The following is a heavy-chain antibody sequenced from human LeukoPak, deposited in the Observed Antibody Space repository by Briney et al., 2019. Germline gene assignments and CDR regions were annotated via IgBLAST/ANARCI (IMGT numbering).Heavy chain of an antibody. CDR2: IYTSGSS. V-gene: IGHV4-4*09. J-gene: IGHJ4*02. Sequence: SETLSLTCTVSGGSIGSYYWSWIRQPPGKGLEWIGYIYTSGSSNSKSSLKSRVTISVDTSKNKFSLKLSSVTAADTAVYYCARFSGSYYEFDYWGQGTLVTVSS. CDR3: ARFSGSYYEFDY. CDR1: GGSIGSYY. D-gene: IGHD1-26*01.